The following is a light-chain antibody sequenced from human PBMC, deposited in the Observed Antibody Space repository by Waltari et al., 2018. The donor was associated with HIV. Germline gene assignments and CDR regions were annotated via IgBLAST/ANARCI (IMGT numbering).Light chain of an antibody. CDR1: SSNIGSNY. CDR2: TNN. Sequence: QSVLTQPPSASGTPGQRVTLSRSGSSSNIGSNYAYWYQQLPGTAPKLLIYTNNRRPSGVPDRFSGSKSGTSASLAISGLRSEDEADYYCAAWDDSLWVFGGGTKLTVL. J-gene: IGLJ3*02. V-gene: IGLV1-47*01. CDR3: AAWDDSLWV.